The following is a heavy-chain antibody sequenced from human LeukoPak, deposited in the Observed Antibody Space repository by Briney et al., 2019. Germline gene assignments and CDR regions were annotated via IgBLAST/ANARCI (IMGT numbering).Heavy chain of an antibody. D-gene: IGHD6-6*01. Sequence: GSSVKVSCKASGGTFSSYAISWVRQAPGQGLEWMGGIIPIFGTANYAQKFQGRVTITADESTSTAYMELSSLRSEDTAVYYCASCWDERSIAARVPGYYFDYWGQETLVTVSS. CDR1: GGTFSSYA. CDR3: ASCWDERSIAARVPGYYFDY. CDR2: IIPIFGTA. J-gene: IGHJ4*02. V-gene: IGHV1-69*01.